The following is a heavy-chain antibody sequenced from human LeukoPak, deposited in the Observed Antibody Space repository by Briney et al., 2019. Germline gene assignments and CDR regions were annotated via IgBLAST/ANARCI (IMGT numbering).Heavy chain of an antibody. CDR2: IIPIFGTA. CDR1: GGTFSSYA. D-gene: IGHD3-3*01. J-gene: IGHJ5*02. Sequence: SVKVSCKASGGTFSSYAISRVRQAPGQGLEWMGGIIPIFGTANYAQKFQGRVTITADESTSTAYMELSSLRSEDTAVYYCARYGVNYDFWSGYYTNNWFDPWGQGTLVTVSS. CDR3: ARYGVNYDFWSGYYTNNWFDP. V-gene: IGHV1-69*13.